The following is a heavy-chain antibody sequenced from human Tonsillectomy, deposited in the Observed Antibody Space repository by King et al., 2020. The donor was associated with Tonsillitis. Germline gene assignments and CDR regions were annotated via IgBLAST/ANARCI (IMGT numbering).Heavy chain of an antibody. Sequence: QLVQSGGGVVQPWRSVRLSCAASGFSFRNYGMHWVRQAPGKGLEWVAVISYDGNNANYAESVRGRFTVSRDNSRNMMYVQMNLLRAEDTAVYYCARDMGGRTVVFPAYQYNGMDVWGQGTAVTVSS. CDR3: ARDMGGRTVVFPAYQYNGMDV. CDR1: GFSFRNYG. D-gene: IGHD4-23*01. J-gene: IGHJ6*02. CDR2: ISYDGNNA. V-gene: IGHV3-33*05.